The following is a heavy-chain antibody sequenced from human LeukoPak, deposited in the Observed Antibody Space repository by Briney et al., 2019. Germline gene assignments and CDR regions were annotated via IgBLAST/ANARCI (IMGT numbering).Heavy chain of an antibody. Sequence: PGGSLRLSCAASGFTSSSHWMTWVRQAPGKGLEWVSVIYSGGSTYYADSVKGRFTISRDNSKNTLYLQMNSLRAEDTAVYYCARAGGSSDYWGQGTLVTVSS. CDR2: IYSGGST. CDR3: ARAGGSSDY. V-gene: IGHV3-66*01. J-gene: IGHJ4*02. CDR1: GFTSSSHW. D-gene: IGHD2-8*02.